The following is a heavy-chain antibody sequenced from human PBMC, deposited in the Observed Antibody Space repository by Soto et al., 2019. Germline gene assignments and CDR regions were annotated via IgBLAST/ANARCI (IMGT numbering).Heavy chain of an antibody. CDR3: AREGYPFDY. Sequence: EVQLVESGGGLVQPGGSLRLSCVASGFTFSSYSMNWVRQAPGKGLECVSYISSSSSTIYYADSVKGRFTNSKNNAKNSLYVQMNSLRDEDTAVYYCAREGYPFDYWGQGTLVTVSS. D-gene: IGHD5-12*01. J-gene: IGHJ4*02. CDR1: GFTFSSYS. V-gene: IGHV3-48*02. CDR2: ISSSSSTI.